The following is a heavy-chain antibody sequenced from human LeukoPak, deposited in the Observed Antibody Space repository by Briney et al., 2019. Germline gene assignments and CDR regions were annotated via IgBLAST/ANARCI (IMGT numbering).Heavy chain of an antibody. CDR2: IKPDGSDT. V-gene: IGHV3-74*01. J-gene: IGHJ4*02. D-gene: IGHD5-12*01. Sequence: GGSLRLSCGASGFTFTTHWIHWVRQAPGKGLVWVSRIKPDGSDTNYADSVKGRFTISRDNAKNTVYLQMNSLRAEDTAVYYCARGKYGGYFVDYWGQGTLVTVSS. CDR3: ARGKYGGYFVDY. CDR1: GFTFTTHW.